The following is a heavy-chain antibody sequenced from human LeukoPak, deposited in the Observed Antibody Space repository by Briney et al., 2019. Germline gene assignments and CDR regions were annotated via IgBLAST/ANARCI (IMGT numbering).Heavy chain of an antibody. V-gene: IGHV3-48*01. D-gene: IGHD3-10*01. CDR1: GFFFGGHA. CDR2: ITKDSDRV. Sequence: PGGSLRLSCEASGFFFGGHAMNWLRQAPGKGPEWIAFITKDSDRVHYAESVEGRFTVSRDNAKNSLYLQMSSLRVEDTAIYYCARYHLGSYPKDPFDHWGQGSVVTVSS. CDR3: ARYHLGSYPKDPFDH. J-gene: IGHJ4*02.